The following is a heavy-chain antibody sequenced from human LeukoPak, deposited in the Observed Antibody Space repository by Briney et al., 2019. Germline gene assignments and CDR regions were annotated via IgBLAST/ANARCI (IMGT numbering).Heavy chain of an antibody. CDR3: ASMGVVVAASFDY. D-gene: IGHD2-15*01. V-gene: IGHV1-69*13. CDR2: IIPIFGTA. CDR1: RGTFSSYA. Sequence: AASVKVSCKASRGTFSSYAISWVRQAPGQGLEWMGGIIPIFGTANYAQKFQGRVTITADESTSTAYMELSSLRSEDTAVYYCASMGVVVAASFDYWGQGTLVTVSS. J-gene: IGHJ4*02.